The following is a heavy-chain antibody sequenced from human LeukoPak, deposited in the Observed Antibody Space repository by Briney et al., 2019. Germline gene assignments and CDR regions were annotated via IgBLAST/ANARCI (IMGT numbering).Heavy chain of an antibody. CDR2: MNPNSGNT. Sequence: ASVKVSCKASGGTFSSYAISWVRQATGQGLEWMGWMNPNSGNTGYAQKFQGRVTMTRNTSISTAYMELSSLRSEDTAVYYCARGLPSGGYHIDYWGQGTLVTVSS. CDR3: ARGLPSGGYHIDY. V-gene: IGHV1-8*02. D-gene: IGHD2-8*02. CDR1: GGTFSSYA. J-gene: IGHJ4*02.